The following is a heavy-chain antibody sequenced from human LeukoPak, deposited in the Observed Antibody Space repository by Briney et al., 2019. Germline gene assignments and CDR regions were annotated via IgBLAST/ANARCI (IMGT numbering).Heavy chain of an antibody. Sequence: PSETLSLTCTVSGGSISSYYWSWIRQPPGKGLEWIGYIYYSGSTNYNPSLKSRVTIPVDTSKNQFSLKLSPVTAADTAVYYCARESWYYDSSGYLYNWFDPWGQGTLVTVSS. J-gene: IGHJ5*02. CDR1: GGSISSYY. V-gene: IGHV4-59*01. CDR2: IYYSGST. CDR3: ARESWYYDSSGYLYNWFDP. D-gene: IGHD3-22*01.